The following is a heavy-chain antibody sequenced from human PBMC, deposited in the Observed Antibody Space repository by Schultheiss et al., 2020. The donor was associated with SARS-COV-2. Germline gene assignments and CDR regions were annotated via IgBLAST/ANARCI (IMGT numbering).Heavy chain of an antibody. CDR2: ISYDGSNK. J-gene: IGHJ4*02. Sequence: GGSLRLSCAASGFTFSSYAMHWVRQAPGKGLEWVAVISYDGSNKYYADSVKGRFTISRDNSKNTLYLQMNSLRAEDTAVYYCAKGPYYGDLNYYFDYWGQGTLVTVSS. CDR3: AKGPYYGDLNYYFDY. CDR1: GFTFSSYA. D-gene: IGHD4-17*01. V-gene: IGHV3-30*07.